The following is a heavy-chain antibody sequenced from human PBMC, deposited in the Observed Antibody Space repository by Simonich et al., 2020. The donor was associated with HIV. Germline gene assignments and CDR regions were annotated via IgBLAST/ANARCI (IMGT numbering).Heavy chain of an antibody. D-gene: IGHD6-6*01. CDR1: GGSFSGYY. V-gene: IGHV4-34*01. Sequence: QVKLQQWGAGLLKTSETLSLTCAVYGGSFSGYYWSWIRQPPGKGLEWIGEIDHRRNHNYNPSLNSRVTILVDTSKNQFSLRLSSVTAADTAVYYFARRRREQLVTYFQHWGQGTLVTVSS. CDR3: ARRRREQLVTYFQH. CDR2: IDHRRNH. J-gene: IGHJ1*01.